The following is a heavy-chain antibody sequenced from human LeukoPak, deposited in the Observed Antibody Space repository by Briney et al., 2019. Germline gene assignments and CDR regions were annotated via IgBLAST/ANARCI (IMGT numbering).Heavy chain of an antibody. CDR3: ASRQRATILRYFDWFNYFDY. CDR2: IYHSGST. J-gene: IGHJ4*02. Sequence: PSETLSLTCTVSGYSISSGYYWGWIRQPPGKGLEWIGSIYHSGSTYYNPSLKSRVTISVDTSKNQFSLKLSSVTAADTAVYYCASRQRATILRYFDWFNYFDYWGQGTLVTVSS. V-gene: IGHV4-38-2*02. CDR1: GYSISSGYY. D-gene: IGHD3-9*01.